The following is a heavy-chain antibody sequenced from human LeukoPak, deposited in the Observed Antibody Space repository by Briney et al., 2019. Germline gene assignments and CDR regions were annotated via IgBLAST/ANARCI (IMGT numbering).Heavy chain of an antibody. CDR3: ARGGRSALQH. Sequence: SETLSLTCTVSGDSISSYYWSWIRQPPGKGLEWIGYIYYSGSTNYNPSLKSRVTISVDTSKNQFSLKLSSVTAADTAVYYCARGGRSALQHWGQGTLVTVSS. CDR2: IYYSGST. CDR1: GDSISSYY. D-gene: IGHD1-26*01. J-gene: IGHJ1*01. V-gene: IGHV4-59*01.